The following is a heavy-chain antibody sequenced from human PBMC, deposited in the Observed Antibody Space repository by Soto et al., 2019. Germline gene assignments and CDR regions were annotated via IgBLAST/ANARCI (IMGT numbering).Heavy chain of an antibody. V-gene: IGHV5-51*01. CDR1: GYSFTSYW. CDR3: ARSYYDILTGGWQVPFDP. CDR2: IYPGDSDT. D-gene: IGHD3-9*01. Sequence: PGESLKISCKGSGYSFTSYWIGWVRQMPGKGLEWMGIIYPGDSDTRYSPSFQGQVTISADKSISTAYLQWSSLKASDTAMYYCARSYYDILTGGWQVPFDPWGQGTLVTVSS. J-gene: IGHJ5*02.